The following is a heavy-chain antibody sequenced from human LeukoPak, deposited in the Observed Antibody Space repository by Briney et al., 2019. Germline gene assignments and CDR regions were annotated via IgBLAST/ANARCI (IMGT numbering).Heavy chain of an antibody. V-gene: IGHV4-30-2*01. J-gene: IGHJ3*02. CDR3: AREENGAFDI. CDR1: GGSISSGGYS. CDR2: VFHSGST. Sequence: SQTLSLTCAVSGGSISSGGYSWTWIRQPPGKGLEWIGYVFHSGSTYYNPSLKSRVTISLDRSKNQFSLKLSSVTAADTAVYYCAREENGAFDIWGQGTMVTVSS.